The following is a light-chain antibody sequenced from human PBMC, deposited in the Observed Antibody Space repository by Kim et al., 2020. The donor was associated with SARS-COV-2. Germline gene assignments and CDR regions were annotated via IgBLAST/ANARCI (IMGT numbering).Light chain of an antibody. J-gene: IGLJ2*01. CDR3: LLYMGSGAF. CDR1: SHSVATNPF. CDR2: NTN. V-gene: IGLV8-61*01. Sequence: PEVTDTLTCGLNSHSVATNPFASWFQQTPGQAPRTLIYNTNTRSSGAPDRFSGSILGNKAALTIAGAQADDESDYYCLLYMGSGAFFGGGTQLTVL.